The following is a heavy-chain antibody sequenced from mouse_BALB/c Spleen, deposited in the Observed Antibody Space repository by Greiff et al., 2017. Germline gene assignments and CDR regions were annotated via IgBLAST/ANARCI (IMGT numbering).Heavy chain of an antibody. CDR3: ARGGNYFDY. CDR1: GFTFSSFG. J-gene: IGHJ2*01. V-gene: IGHV5-17*02. Sequence: EVHLVESGGGLVQPGGSRKLSCAASGFTFSSFGMPWVRQAPEKGLEWVAYISSGSSTIYYADTVKGRFTISRDNPKNTLFLQMTSLRSEDTAMYYCARGGNYFDYWGQGTTLTVSS. CDR2: ISSGSSTI.